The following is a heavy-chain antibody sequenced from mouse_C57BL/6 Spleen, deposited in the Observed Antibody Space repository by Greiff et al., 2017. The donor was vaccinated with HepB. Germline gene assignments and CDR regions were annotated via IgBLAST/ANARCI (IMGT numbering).Heavy chain of an antibody. D-gene: IGHD1-1*02. Sequence: QVQLQQPGAELVMPGASVKLSCKASGYTFTSYWMHWVKQRPGQGLEWIGEIDPSDSYTNYNQKFKGKSTLTVDKSSSTAYMQLSSLTSEDSAVYYCARSEVARLAMDYWGQGTSVTVSS. V-gene: IGHV1-69*01. CDR3: ARSEVARLAMDY. CDR1: GYTFTSYW. J-gene: IGHJ4*01. CDR2: IDPSDSYT.